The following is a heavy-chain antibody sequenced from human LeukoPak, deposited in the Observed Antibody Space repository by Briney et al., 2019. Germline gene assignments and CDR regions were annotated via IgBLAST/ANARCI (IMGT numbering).Heavy chain of an antibody. D-gene: IGHD1-14*01. CDR3: ARGRTNYYYYYGMDV. CDR1: GGSFSGYY. J-gene: IGHJ6*02. Sequence: SSETLSLTCAVYGGSFSGYYWSWIRQPPGKGLEWIGEINHSGSTNYNPSLKSRATISVDTSKNQFSLKLSSVTAADTAVYYCARGRTNYYYYYGMDVWGQGTTVTVSS. V-gene: IGHV4-34*01. CDR2: INHSGST.